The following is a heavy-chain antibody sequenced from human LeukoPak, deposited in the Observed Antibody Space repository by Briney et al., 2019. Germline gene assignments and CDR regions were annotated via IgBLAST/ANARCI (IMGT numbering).Heavy chain of an antibody. CDR1: GFTVSSNY. CDR3: AKVSRRADLPYQLNAFDI. CDR2: IYSGGST. D-gene: IGHD2-2*01. J-gene: IGHJ3*02. Sequence: PGGSLRLSCAASGFTVSSNYMSWVRQAPGKGLEWVSVIYSGGSTYYADSVKGRFTISRDNSKNTLYLQMNSLRAEDTAVYYCAKVSRRADLPYQLNAFDIWGQGTMVTVSS. V-gene: IGHV3-53*01.